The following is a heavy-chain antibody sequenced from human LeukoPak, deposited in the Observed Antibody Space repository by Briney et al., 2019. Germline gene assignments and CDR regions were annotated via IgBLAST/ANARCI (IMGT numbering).Heavy chain of an antibody. D-gene: IGHD3-9*01. J-gene: IGHJ4*02. CDR3: ARNHGLDVLNGYYEDY. CDR2: ISAYNGNT. CDR1: GYTFTSFA. Sequence: ASVKVSCKASGYTFTSFAISWMRQAPGQGLEWLGWISAYNGNTNYARKVQGRVTMTTDTSTSTAYMELRSLRSDDAAVYYCARNHGLDVLNGYYEDYWGQGTLVTVSS. V-gene: IGHV1-18*01.